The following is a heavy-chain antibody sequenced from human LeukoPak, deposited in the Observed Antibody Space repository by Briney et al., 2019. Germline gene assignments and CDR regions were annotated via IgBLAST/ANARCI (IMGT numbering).Heavy chain of an antibody. CDR3: ATSIVGQNWFDP. CDR2: ISSSGSYT. D-gene: IGHD3-16*02. V-gene: IGHV3-11*03. CDR1: GFIFSDYH. J-gene: IGHJ5*02. Sequence: EGSLRLSCAASGFIFSDYHMSWIRQAPGKGLEWVSYISSSGSYTNYADSVKGRFTISRDNAKKSLYLQMNSLRAEDTAVYYCATSIVGQNWFDPWGQGTLVTVSS.